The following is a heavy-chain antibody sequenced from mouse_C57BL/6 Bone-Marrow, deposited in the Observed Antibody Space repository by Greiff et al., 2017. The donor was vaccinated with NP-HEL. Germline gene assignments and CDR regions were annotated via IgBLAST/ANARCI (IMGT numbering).Heavy chain of an antibody. V-gene: IGHV3-1*01. CDR1: GYSITSGYD. Sequence: EVQGVESGPGMVKPSQSLSLTCTVTGYSITSGYDWHWIRHFPGNKLEWMGYISYSGSTNYNPSLKSRISITHDTSKNHFFLKLNSVTTEDTATYYCARGHYYGSSPLFDYWGQGTTLTVSS. CDR3: ARGHYYGSSPLFDY. J-gene: IGHJ2*01. CDR2: ISYSGST. D-gene: IGHD1-1*01.